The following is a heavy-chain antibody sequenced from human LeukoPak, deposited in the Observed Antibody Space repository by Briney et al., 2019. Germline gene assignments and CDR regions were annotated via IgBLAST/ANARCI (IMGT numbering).Heavy chain of an antibody. D-gene: IGHD4-17*01. CDR2: ISSSGSTI. J-gene: IGHJ4*02. CDR1: GFTFSSYS. Sequence: GGSLRLSCAASGFTFSSYSMNWVRQAPGKGLEWVSYISSSGSTIYYADSVKGRFTISRDNAKNSLYLQMNSLRAEDTAVYYCARVYGDYSIDYWGQGTLVTVSS. CDR3: ARVYGDYSIDY. V-gene: IGHV3-48*04.